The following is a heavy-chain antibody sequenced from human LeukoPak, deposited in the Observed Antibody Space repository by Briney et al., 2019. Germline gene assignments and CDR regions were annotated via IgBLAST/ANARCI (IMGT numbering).Heavy chain of an antibody. J-gene: IGHJ4*02. V-gene: IGHV3-53*01. CDR1: GFIVSSNY. D-gene: IGHD1-7*01. Sequence: GGSLRLSCAASGFIVSSNYMSWVRQAPGKGVEWVSVIYSGGSTYYAASVTGRFTISRDNSKNTLHRQMNSLRAEDTAVYYCARVGVLELRGFDYSGQGTLVTVSS. CDR3: ARVGVLELRGFDY. CDR2: IYSGGST.